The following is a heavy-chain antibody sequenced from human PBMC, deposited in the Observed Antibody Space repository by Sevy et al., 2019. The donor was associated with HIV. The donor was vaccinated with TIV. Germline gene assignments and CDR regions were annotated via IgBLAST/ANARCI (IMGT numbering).Heavy chain of an antibody. V-gene: IGHV3-30-3*01. Sequence: GGSLRLSCAASGFTFSSYVMHWVRQAPGKGLEWVAVISYDGSNKYYADSVKGRFTISRDNSKNTLSLQMNSLRVEDTAVYYCAREGGYTSAWSPGNHWGQGTLVTVSS. D-gene: IGHD6-19*01. J-gene: IGHJ4*02. CDR2: ISYDGSNK. CDR1: GFTFSSYV. CDR3: AREGGYTSAWSPGNH.